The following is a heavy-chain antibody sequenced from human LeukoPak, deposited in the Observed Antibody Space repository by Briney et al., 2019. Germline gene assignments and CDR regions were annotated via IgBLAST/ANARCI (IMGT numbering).Heavy chain of an antibody. Sequence: PGGSLRLSCVASGFTFSDYYMSWIRQAPGKGLEWVSYISSRDNTIYYADSLKGRFTISRDNAKNSLYLQMNSLRAEDTALYYCAKDIWANYDSSGYSGAFDIWGQGTMVTVSS. D-gene: IGHD3-22*01. CDR3: AKDIWANYDSSGYSGAFDI. CDR1: GFTFSDYY. V-gene: IGHV3-11*01. CDR2: ISSRDNTI. J-gene: IGHJ3*02.